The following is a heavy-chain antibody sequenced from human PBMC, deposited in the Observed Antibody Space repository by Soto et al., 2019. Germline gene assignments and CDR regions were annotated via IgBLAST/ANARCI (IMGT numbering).Heavy chain of an antibody. Sequence: SETLSLTCSVSGGFVSSSSYSWGWIRQSPGKGLEWIGTIYSSENTYYNPSLLSRVTISVDTSKNQFSLKLTSVTAADTAVYYCARSLHVSEGFGELNPFDYWGQGTLVTVSS. CDR1: GGFVSSSSYS. CDR2: IYSSENT. CDR3: ARSLHVSEGFGELNPFDY. V-gene: IGHV4-39*07. J-gene: IGHJ4*02. D-gene: IGHD3-10*01.